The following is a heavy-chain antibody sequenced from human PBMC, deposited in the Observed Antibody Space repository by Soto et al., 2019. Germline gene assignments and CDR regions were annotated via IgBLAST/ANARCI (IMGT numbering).Heavy chain of an antibody. J-gene: IGHJ4*02. CDR1: GGSISSGDYY. CDR3: ARGAAYYDSSGYILLRGYFDY. V-gene: IGHV4-30-4*01. CDR2: IYYSGST. Sequence: SETLSLTCTVSGGSISSGDYYWSWIRQPPGKGLEWIGYIYYSGSTYYNPSLKSRVTISVDTSKNQFSLKLSSVTAADTAVYYCARGAAYYDSSGYILLRGYFDYWGQGTLVTISS. D-gene: IGHD3-22*01.